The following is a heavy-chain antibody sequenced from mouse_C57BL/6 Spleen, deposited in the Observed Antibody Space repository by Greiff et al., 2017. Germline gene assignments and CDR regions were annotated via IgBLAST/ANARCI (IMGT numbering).Heavy chain of an antibody. CDR3: ARTYYGNYGAY. CDR2: IDPSDSYT. D-gene: IGHD2-10*01. Sequence: VKLQQPGAELVRPGTSVKLSCKASGYTFTSYWMHWVKQRPGQGLEWIGVIDPSDSYTNYNQKFKGKATLTVDTSSSTAYMQRSSLTSEDSAVYYCARTYYGNYGAYWGQGTLVTVSA. CDR1: GYTFTSYW. J-gene: IGHJ3*01. V-gene: IGHV1-59*01.